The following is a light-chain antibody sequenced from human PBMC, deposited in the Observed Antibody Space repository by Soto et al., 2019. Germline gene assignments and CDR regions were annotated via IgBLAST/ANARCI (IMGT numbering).Light chain of an antibody. CDR3: CSYAGSYIHV. CDR2: DVT. V-gene: IGLV2-11*01. J-gene: IGLJ1*01. Sequence: QSALTQPRSVSGSPGQSVTISCTGTSSDVGGYNYVSWYQQHPDKAPKVMIYDVTKRPSGVPDRFSGSKSGNPASLTIPGLQAEDEADYYCCSYAGSYIHVFGTGTKLTVL. CDR1: SSDVGGYNY.